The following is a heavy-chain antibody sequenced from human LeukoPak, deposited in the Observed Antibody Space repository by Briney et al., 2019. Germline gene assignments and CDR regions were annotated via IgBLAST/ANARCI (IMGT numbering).Heavy chain of an antibody. V-gene: IGHV3-11*04. Sequence: GGSLRLSCAASGFTFSDYYMSWIRQAPGKGLEWVSYISSSGSTIYYADSVKGRFTISRDNSKNSLYLQMNSLRAEDTAVYYCARGIRLQRGEDYFDYWGQGTLVTVSS. D-gene: IGHD5-24*01. CDR1: GFTFSDYY. CDR3: ARGIRLQRGEDYFDY. J-gene: IGHJ4*02. CDR2: ISSSGSTI.